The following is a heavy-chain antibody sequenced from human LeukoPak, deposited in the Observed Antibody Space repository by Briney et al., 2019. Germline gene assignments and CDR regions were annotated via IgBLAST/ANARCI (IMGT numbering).Heavy chain of an antibody. Sequence: GGSLRLSCAASGFTFSSYSMNWVRQAPGKGLEWVSSISSSSYIYYADSVKGRFTISRDNAKNSLYLQMNSLRAEDTAVYYCAREYFVGASRMSAFDIWGQGTMVTVSS. J-gene: IGHJ3*02. CDR2: ISSSSYI. V-gene: IGHV3-21*01. D-gene: IGHD1-26*01. CDR3: AREYFVGASRMSAFDI. CDR1: GFTFSSYS.